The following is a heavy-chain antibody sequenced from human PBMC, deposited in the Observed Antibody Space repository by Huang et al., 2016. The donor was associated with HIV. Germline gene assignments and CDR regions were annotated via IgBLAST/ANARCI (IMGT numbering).Heavy chain of an antibody. Sequence: VQLQESGPGLVKPSETLSLTCTVSGGSISTHYWSWVRQPPGKGLEWIGSIDYSGSTNYSPSLKSGVTILLDTSKNQFSLRVNSVTAADTAMYYCARDHHDFWRGYRRMYFFDHWGQGTLVTVSS. J-gene: IGHJ4*02. D-gene: IGHD3-3*01. V-gene: IGHV4-59*11. CDR1: GGSISTHY. CDR2: IDYSGST. CDR3: ARDHHDFWRGYRRMYFFDH.